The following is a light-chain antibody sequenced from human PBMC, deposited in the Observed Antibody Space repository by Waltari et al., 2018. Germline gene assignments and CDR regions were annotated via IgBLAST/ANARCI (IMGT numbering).Light chain of an antibody. J-gene: IGKJ4*01. CDR2: WSS. V-gene: IGKV4-1*01. Sequence: DIVMTQSPDSLAVSLGEMATINCKSSQSVLSSSDNKNYLAWYQQKPGQPPKLFIYWSSTRESGVPDRFSGSGSGTDFALTISSLQAEDVAVYYCQHYYTSPPTFGGVTKVEIK. CDR3: QHYYTSPPT. CDR1: QSVLSSSDNKNY.